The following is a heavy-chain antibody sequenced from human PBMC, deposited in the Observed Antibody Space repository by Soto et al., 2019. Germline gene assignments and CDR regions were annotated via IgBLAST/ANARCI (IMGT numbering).Heavy chain of an antibody. Sequence: QVQLVESGGGVVQPGRSLRLSCAASGFTFSSYGMHWVRQAPGKGLEWVAVISYDGSNKYYADSVKGRFTISRDNSKNTLYLQINSLRSEYTALYYCAASWDGYSYGDGFYYFDYWGQGTLVTVSS. CDR1: GFTFSSYG. D-gene: IGHD5-18*01. V-gene: IGHV3-30*03. CDR3: AASWDGYSYGDGFYYFDY. CDR2: ISYDGSNK. J-gene: IGHJ4*02.